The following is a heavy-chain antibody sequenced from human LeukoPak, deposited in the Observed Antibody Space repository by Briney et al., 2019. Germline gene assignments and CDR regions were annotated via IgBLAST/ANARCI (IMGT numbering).Heavy chain of an antibody. D-gene: IGHD6-19*01. CDR3: AKSMTLQWRGFFDL. V-gene: IGHV3-23*01. CDR1: GFTLSTNA. CDR2: ISDSGANT. J-gene: IGHJ2*01. Sequence: GGSLRLSCLTSGFTLSTNAMSWVRQAPGKGLEWVSTISDSGANTYYADSVRGRFTISRDNSKNTLYLQKNSLRADDTAIYYCAKSMTLQWRGFFDLWGRGTHVTVSS.